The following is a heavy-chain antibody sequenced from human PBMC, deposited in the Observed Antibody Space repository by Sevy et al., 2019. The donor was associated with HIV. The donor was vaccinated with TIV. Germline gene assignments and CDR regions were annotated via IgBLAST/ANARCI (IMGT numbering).Heavy chain of an antibody. J-gene: IGHJ4*02. V-gene: IGHV3-49*03. Sequence: GGSLRLSCTASGFTFGDYAMSWFRQAPGKGLEWVGFIRSKAYGGTTEYAAFVKGRFTISRDDSKSIAYLQMNSLKTEDTAVYYCTRAFDSSGYYYVSFDYWGQGTLVTVSS. D-gene: IGHD3-22*01. CDR3: TRAFDSSGYYYVSFDY. CDR2: IRSKAYGGTT. CDR1: GFTFGDYA.